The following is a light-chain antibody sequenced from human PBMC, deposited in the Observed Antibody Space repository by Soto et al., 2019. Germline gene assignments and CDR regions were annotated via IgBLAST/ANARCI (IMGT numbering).Light chain of an antibody. V-gene: IGKV1-39*01. J-gene: IGKJ1*01. Sequence: DIQMTQSPSSLSASVGDRVTITCRASQSITTNLNWYHQKPGKAPDLLIYGASSLQSGVPSRFSGSGSGTEITLTISSLEPEDFAVYYCQQRSNWPRTFGQGTKVDIK. CDR2: GAS. CDR1: QSITTN. CDR3: QQRSNWPRT.